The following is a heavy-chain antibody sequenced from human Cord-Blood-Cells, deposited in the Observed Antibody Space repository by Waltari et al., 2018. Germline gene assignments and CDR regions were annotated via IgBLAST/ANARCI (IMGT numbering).Heavy chain of an antibody. CDR1: GGSFSGYY. CDR3: ARGVVSGDDY. Sequence: QVQLQQWGAGLSKPSETLSLTCPVYGGSFSGYYWSWIRQPPGKGLEWIGEINHSGSTNYNPSLKSRVTISVDTSKNQFSLKLSSVTAADTAVYYCARGVVSGDDYWGQGTLVTVSS. D-gene: IGHD7-27*01. J-gene: IGHJ4*02. CDR2: INHSGST. V-gene: IGHV4-34*01.